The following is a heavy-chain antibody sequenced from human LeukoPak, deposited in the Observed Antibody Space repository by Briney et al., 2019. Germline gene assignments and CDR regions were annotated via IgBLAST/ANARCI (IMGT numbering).Heavy chain of an antibody. D-gene: IGHD2/OR15-2a*01. Sequence: GGSLRLSCAASGFTFTSYALDWVRQAPGKGLEWMSVISGDGESTHYADSVKGRFTISRDNSRNTLYLQMNSLRAEDTAVYYCARDEYKADAYWGQGTLVTVSS. CDR1: GFTFTSYA. CDR2: ISGDGEST. V-gene: IGHV3-23*01. J-gene: IGHJ4*02. CDR3: ARDEYKADAY.